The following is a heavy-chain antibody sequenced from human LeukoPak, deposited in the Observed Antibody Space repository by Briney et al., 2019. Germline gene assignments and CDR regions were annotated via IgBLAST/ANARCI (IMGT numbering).Heavy chain of an antibody. CDR3: ARGSRITMIVPGIDY. CDR1: GYTFTSYY. V-gene: IGHV1-46*01. J-gene: IGHJ4*02. CDR2: INPSGGST. Sequence: ASVKVSCKASGYTFTSYYMHWVRQAPGQGLEWMGIINPSGGSTSYAQKFQGRVTMTRDTSTSTVYMELSSLRSEDTAVYYCARGSRITMIVPGIDYWGQGTLVTVSS. D-gene: IGHD3-22*01.